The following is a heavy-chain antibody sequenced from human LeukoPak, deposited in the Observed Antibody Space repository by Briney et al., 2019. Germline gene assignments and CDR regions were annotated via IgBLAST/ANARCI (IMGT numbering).Heavy chain of an antibody. CDR2: ISGGGGST. CDR1: GFTFSSYA. D-gene: IGHD3-10*01. CDR3: AKSGSGNYYDRFDY. V-gene: IGHV3-23*01. J-gene: IGHJ4*02. Sequence: GGSLRLSCAASGFTFSSYAMSWVRQAPGKGLEWVSVISGGGGSTYYADSVKGRFTISSDSSKNTLYLRMNSLRAEDTAVYYCAKSGSGNYYDRFDYWGQGTLITVSS.